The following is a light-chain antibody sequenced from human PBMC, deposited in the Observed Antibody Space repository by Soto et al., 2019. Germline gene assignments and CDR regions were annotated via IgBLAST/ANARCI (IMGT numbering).Light chain of an antibody. CDR3: QHYNSYSEA. CDR2: DVS. J-gene: IGKJ1*01. Sequence: IKMSQSPSTLSVSVGDSVSITFRASQNVSVSLAWYQHKPGEAPKLLIYDVSNLETGVPSRFSGSGSGTEFTLTISSLQPDDFATYYCQHYNSYSEAFGQGTKVDIK. V-gene: IGKV1-5*01. CDR1: QNVSVS.